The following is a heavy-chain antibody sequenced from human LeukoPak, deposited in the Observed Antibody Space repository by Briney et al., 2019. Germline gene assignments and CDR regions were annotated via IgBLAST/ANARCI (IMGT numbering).Heavy chain of an antibody. CDR2: IYTSGST. V-gene: IGHV4-61*02. Sequence: TLSLTCTVSGGSISSGSYYWSWIRQPAGKGLEWIGRIYTSGSTNYNPSLKSRVTISVDTSKNQFSLKLSSVTAADTAVYYCARGFEGDIVVVPAASLDYWGQGTLVTVSS. J-gene: IGHJ4*02. CDR3: ARGFEGDIVVVPAASLDY. D-gene: IGHD2-2*01. CDR1: GGSISSGSYY.